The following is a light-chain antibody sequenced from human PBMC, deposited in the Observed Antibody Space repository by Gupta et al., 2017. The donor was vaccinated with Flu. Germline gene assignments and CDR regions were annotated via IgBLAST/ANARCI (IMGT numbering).Light chain of an antibody. J-gene: IGLJ1*01. CDR2: DVT. CDR1: SSDVGCSDP. CDR3: SSNTSGSNFYV. Sequence: QSALTQPASVSGSPGPSTTSPCSGTSSDVGCSDPVSWYQQHPDKAPKLIIFDVTSLPSGVAGRFSGSKYGNTASLTISGLQAEDETDYCCSSNTSGSNFYVFGTGTKVTVL. V-gene: IGLV2-14*01.